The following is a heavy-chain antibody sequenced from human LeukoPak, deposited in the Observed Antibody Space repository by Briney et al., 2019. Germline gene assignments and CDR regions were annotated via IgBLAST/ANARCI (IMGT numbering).Heavy chain of an antibody. V-gene: IGHV3-7*01. Sequence: GGSLRLSCVASGFTFSSRDWMTWVRQAPGKGLEWVANIKQDGSEKNYVDSVKGRFTISRDNAKNSLYLQMNSLRAEDTALYYCARDRCSGGRCYSLSVGHMDVWGKGTTVTVSS. CDR2: IKQDGSEK. J-gene: IGHJ6*03. D-gene: IGHD2-15*01. CDR3: ARDRCSGGRCYSLSVGHMDV. CDR1: GFTFSSRDW.